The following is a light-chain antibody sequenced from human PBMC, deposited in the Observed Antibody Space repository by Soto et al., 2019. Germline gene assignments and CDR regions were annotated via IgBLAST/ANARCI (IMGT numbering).Light chain of an antibody. Sequence: VFRQPPCTLSLSTGERAPLSCRGRETVNSNYLAWYQPKRGQAPRLLIYGASSRATGIPDRFSGSGSGTDFTLTSPRLEPVDFSIYYCQQYGSSRTFGQGTKVDIK. CDR1: ETVNSNY. J-gene: IGKJ1*01. CDR3: QQYGSSRT. CDR2: GAS. V-gene: IGKV3-20*01.